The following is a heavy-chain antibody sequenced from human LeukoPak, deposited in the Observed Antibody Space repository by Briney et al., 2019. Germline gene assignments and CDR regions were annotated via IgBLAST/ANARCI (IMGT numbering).Heavy chain of an antibody. Sequence: ASVKVSRKVSGYTLTELSMHWVRQAPGKGLEWMGGFDPEDGETIYAQKFQGRLTITTDESTTTAYMELSSLRSEDTAVYYCARSGNSRQWFVGPYYYYMDVWGQGTTVTVSS. CDR3: ARSGNSRQWFVGPYYYYMDV. CDR2: FDPEDGET. V-gene: IGHV1-24*01. D-gene: IGHD3-10*01. J-gene: IGHJ6*03. CDR1: GYTLTELS.